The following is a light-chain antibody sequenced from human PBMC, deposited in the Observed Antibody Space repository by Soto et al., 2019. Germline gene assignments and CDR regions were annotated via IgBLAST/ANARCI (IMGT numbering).Light chain of an antibody. J-gene: IGKJ5*01. CDR3: QQSYSTPGIT. CDR1: QSISSY. V-gene: IGKV1-39*01. CDR2: AAS. Sequence: DIQMTQSPSSLYASVGDSVTSTCRASQSISSYLNWYQQKPGKAPKLLIYAASSLQSGVPSRFSGSGSGTDFTLTISSLQPEDFATYYCQQSYSTPGITVGQGTRLDIK.